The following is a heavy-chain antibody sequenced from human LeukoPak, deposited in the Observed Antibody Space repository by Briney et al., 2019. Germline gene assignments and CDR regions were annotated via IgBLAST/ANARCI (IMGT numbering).Heavy chain of an antibody. CDR2: ISSSSDI. J-gene: IGHJ5*02. CDR1: GFTFSSYS. D-gene: IGHD3-10*01. V-gene: IGHV3-21*01. Sequence: PGGSLRLSCATSGFTFSSYSMNWVRQAPGKGLEWVSSISSSSDIFYADSVKGRFTISRDNAKSSLLLQMNSLRAEDTAVYYCARGPLWFGETYNWFDPWGQGTLVTVSS. CDR3: ARGPLWFGETYNWFDP.